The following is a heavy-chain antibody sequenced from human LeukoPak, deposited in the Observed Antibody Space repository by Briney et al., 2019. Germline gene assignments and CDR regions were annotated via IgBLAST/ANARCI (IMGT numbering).Heavy chain of an antibody. D-gene: IGHD3-16*02. CDR2: IKQDGSEK. V-gene: IGHV3-7*01. CDR3: ARDRGYYDYVWGSYRFDY. CDR1: GFTFSSYW. Sequence: GGSLRLSCAASGFTFSSYWMNWARQAPGKGPEWVANIKQDGSEKYYVDSVKGRFTISRDNAKNSLYLQINSLRAEDTAVYYCARDRGYYDYVWGSYRFDYWGQGTLVTVSS. J-gene: IGHJ4*02.